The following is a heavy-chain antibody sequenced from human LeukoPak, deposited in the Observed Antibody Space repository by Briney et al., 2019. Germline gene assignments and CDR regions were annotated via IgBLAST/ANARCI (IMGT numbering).Heavy chain of an antibody. CDR3: ARGPRPHGGYCSGGSCPGAFDI. Sequence: ASVKVSCKASGYTFTGYYMHWVRQAPGQGLEWMGWINPNSGGTNYAQKFQGWVTMTRDTSISTAYMELSRLRSDDTAVYYCARGPRPHGGYCSGGSCPGAFDIWGQGTMVTVSS. J-gene: IGHJ3*02. CDR2: INPNSGGT. V-gene: IGHV1-2*04. D-gene: IGHD2-15*01. CDR1: GYTFTGYY.